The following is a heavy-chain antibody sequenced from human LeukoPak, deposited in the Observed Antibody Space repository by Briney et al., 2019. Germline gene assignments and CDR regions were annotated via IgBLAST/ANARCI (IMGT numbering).Heavy chain of an antibody. V-gene: IGHV3-74*01. CDR1: GVTLFSYW. Sequence: VGSLRHSRAPSGVTLFSYWMHGVRHAPGKGLGWVSRLKSVGRSTSYADSVKCPFTISRDNAKNTLYLQMNRLRAADTAVYYCARAPAKYFDFWSGSVYYMDVWGKGTTVTVSS. J-gene: IGHJ6*03. CDR2: LKSVGRST. CDR3: ARAPAKYFDFWSGSVYYMDV. D-gene: IGHD3-3*01.